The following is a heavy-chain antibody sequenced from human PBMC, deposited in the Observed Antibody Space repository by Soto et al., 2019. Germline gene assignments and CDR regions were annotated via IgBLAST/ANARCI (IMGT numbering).Heavy chain of an antibody. D-gene: IGHD3-22*01. CDR2: IIPIFGTA. Sequence: SVKVSCKASGGTFSSYAISCVRQAPGQGLEWMGGIIPIFGTANYAQKFQGRVTITADESTSTAYMELSSLRSEDTAVYYCASRKPVFYDSSGYYYYYFDYWGQGTLVTVSS. CDR3: ASRKPVFYDSSGYYYYYFDY. V-gene: IGHV1-69*13. J-gene: IGHJ4*02. CDR1: GGTFSSYA.